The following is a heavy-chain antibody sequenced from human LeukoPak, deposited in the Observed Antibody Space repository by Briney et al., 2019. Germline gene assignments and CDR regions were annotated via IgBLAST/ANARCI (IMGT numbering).Heavy chain of an antibody. CDR1: GYTLTELS. D-gene: IGHD2-8*01. Sequence: ASVKVSCKVSGYTLTELSMHWVRQAPGKGLEWMGGFDPEDGETIYAQKFQGRVTISVDTSKNQFSLKLSSVTAADTAVYYCARVTSRLGVCDYWGQGTLVTVSS. CDR2: FDPEDGET. V-gene: IGHV1-24*01. CDR3: ARVTSRLGVCDY. J-gene: IGHJ4*02.